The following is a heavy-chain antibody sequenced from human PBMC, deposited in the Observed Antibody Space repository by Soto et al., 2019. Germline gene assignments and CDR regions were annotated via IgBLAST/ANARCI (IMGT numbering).Heavy chain of an antibody. V-gene: IGHV1-69*08. J-gene: IGHJ6*03. CDR1: GGTFTSDT. Sequence: QVQLVQSGPEVKKSGSSVKVSCKLSGGTFTSDTISWLRQAPGQGLEWMGRIIPILGTGNYAVKVQGRVTATEDKSTNTGKMELSSLTSEDTAVYYCATEEGSYIMGPFPICYMGVWGNGTTVTVSS. CDR2: IIPILGTG. D-gene: IGHD3-16*01. CDR3: ATEEGSYIMGPFPICYMGV.